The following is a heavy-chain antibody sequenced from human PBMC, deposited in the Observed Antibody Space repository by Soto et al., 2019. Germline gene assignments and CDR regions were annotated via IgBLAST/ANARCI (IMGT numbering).Heavy chain of an antibody. J-gene: IGHJ4*02. V-gene: IGHV3-64*01. Sequence: GGSLRLSCAASGFNFSSYAMHWVRQAPGKGLEYVSAISSNGGSTYYANSVKGRFTISRDNSKNTLYLQMGSLRSDDTAVYYCARDPGTRSDYWGQGTLVTVSS. D-gene: IGHD3-10*01. CDR2: ISSNGGST. CDR3: ARDPGTRSDY. CDR1: GFNFSSYA.